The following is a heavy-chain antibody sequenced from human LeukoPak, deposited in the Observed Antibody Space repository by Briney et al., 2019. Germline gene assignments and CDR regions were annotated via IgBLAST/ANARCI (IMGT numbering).Heavy chain of an antibody. CDR1: GFTFSSYS. CDR3: ARDEYCSSTSCYNGNYYYYYYMDV. D-gene: IGHD2-2*01. Sequence: GGSLRLSCAASGFTFSSYSMNWVRQAPGKGLEGVSSISSSSSYIYYADSVKGRFTISRDNAKNSLYLQMNSLRAEDTAVYYCARDEYCSSTSCYNGNYYYYYYMDVWGKGTTVTVSS. V-gene: IGHV3-21*01. J-gene: IGHJ6*03. CDR2: ISSSSSYI.